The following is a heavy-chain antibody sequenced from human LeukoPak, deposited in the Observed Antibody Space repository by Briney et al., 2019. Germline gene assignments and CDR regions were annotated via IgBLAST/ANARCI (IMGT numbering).Heavy chain of an antibody. D-gene: IGHD4-17*01. V-gene: IGHV3-30*03. Sequence: PGGSLGLSCAASGFTFSSYGMHWVRQAPGKGMEWVAVISYDGSNKYYADSVKGRFTISRDNSKNSLYLQMNSLRAEDTAVYYCARRLRRNYFDYWGQGTLVTVSS. CDR1: GFTFSSYG. CDR3: ARRLRRNYFDY. CDR2: ISYDGSNK. J-gene: IGHJ4*02.